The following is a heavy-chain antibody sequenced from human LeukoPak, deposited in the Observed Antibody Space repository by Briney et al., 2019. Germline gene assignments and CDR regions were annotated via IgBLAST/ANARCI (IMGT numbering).Heavy chain of an antibody. CDR2: ISSGSTTI. CDR1: GFTFSTYN. J-gene: IGHJ4*02. CDR3: AKRDCSSTSCYQFDY. Sequence: GGSLRLSCAASGFTFSTYNMKWVRQPPGKGLEWVSFISSGSTTIYYADSVKGRFTISRDNTKNSLYLQMNSLRDEDTAVYYCAKRDCSSTSCYQFDYWGQGTLVTVSS. V-gene: IGHV3-48*02. D-gene: IGHD2-2*01.